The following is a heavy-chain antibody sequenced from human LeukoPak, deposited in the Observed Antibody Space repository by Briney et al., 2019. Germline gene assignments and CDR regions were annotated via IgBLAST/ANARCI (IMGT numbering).Heavy chain of an antibody. J-gene: IGHJ4*02. CDR2: ISGSGGST. V-gene: IGHV3-23*01. Sequence: PGGSLGLSCVASGFTFSSYAMSWVRQAPGKGLEWVSGISGSGGSTYYADSVKGRCTISRDNSKNTLYLQMNSLRAEDTAVYYCAKDESVIPAAVLDYWGQGTLVTVSS. D-gene: IGHD6-13*01. CDR1: GFTFSSYA. CDR3: AKDESVIPAAVLDY.